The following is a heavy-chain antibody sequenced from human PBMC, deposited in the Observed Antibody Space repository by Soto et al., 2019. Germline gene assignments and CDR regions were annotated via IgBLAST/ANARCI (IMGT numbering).Heavy chain of an antibody. V-gene: IGHV4-59*01. CDR2: IYYSGST. D-gene: IGHD6-19*01. CDR3: ARSPPSGWALIHGMDV. CDR1: GGSISSYY. Sequence: QVQLQESGPGLVKPSETLSLTCTVSGGSISSYYWSWIRQPPGKGLEWIGYIYYSGSTNYNPSLKSRVTISVDTSKNQFSLKLSSVTAADTAVYYCARSPPSGWALIHGMDVWGQGTTVTVSS. J-gene: IGHJ6*02.